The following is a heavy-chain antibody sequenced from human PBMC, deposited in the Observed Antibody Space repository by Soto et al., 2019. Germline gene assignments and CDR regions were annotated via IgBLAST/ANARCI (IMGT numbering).Heavy chain of an antibody. Sequence: PSETLSLTCAVYGGSFSGYYWSWIRQPPGKGLEWIGEINHSGSTNYNPSLKSRVTISVDTSKNQFSLKLSSVTAADTAVYYCARESGTTAYWGQGTLVTVSS. J-gene: IGHJ4*02. CDR2: INHSGST. CDR3: ARESGTTAY. D-gene: IGHD1-7*01. V-gene: IGHV4-34*01. CDR1: GGSFSGYY.